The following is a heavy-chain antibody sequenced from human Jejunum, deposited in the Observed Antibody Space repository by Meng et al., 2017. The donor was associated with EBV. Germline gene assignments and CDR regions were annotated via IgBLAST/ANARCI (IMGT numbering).Heavy chain of an antibody. Sequence: VQLVWDGAALVQPGGSLRFSCAASGFTFSSHTMSWVRQARGKGLEWVSAITGSGGSTYYTDSVKGRFTISRDNSKNTLYLQMNSLRAEDTAVYYCAKLTRAWGQGTLVTVSS. CDR2: ITGSGGST. J-gene: IGHJ5*02. CDR1: GFTFSSHT. CDR3: AKLTRA. V-gene: IGHV3-23*04.